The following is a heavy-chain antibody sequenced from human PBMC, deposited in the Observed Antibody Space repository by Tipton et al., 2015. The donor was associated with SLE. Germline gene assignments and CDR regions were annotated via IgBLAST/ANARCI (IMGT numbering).Heavy chain of an antibody. CDR3: ARAGLLTAYYPYFDY. D-gene: IGHD3-9*01. CDR2: INHSGST. Sequence: GLVKPSETLSLTCAVYGGSFSAYYWTWIRQPPGKGLEWIGEINHSGSTNYNPSLKSRVTISVDTSKNQFSLKLSSVTAADTAVYYCARAGLLTAYYPYFDYWGQGTLVTVSS. J-gene: IGHJ4*02. CDR1: GGSFSAYY. V-gene: IGHV4-34*01.